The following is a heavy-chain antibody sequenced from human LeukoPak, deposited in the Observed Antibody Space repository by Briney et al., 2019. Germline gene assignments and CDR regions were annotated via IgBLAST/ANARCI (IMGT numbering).Heavy chain of an antibody. CDR2: IIPILGIA. CDR3: NIITGYYYYGMDV. J-gene: IGHJ6*02. CDR1: GGTFSSYA. D-gene: IGHD3-10*01. V-gene: IGHV1-69*04. Sequence: ASVKVSCKASGGTFSSYAISWVRQAPGQGLEWMGRIIPILGIANYAQKFQGRVTITADKSTSTAYIELSSLRSEDTAVYYCNIITGYYYYGMDVWGQGTTVTVSS.